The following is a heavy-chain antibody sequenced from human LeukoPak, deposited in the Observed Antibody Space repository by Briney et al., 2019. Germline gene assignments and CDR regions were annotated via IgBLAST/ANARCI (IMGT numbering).Heavy chain of an antibody. V-gene: IGHV4-4*09. Sequence: SETLSLTCTVSGGSISSYYWSWIRQPPGKGLEWIGYTYTSGSTNYNPSLKSRVTISVDTSKNQFSLKLSSVTAADTAVYYCARASATLSYYYYYYMDVWGKGTTVTVSS. CDR1: GGSISSYY. CDR2: TYTSGST. CDR3: ARASATLSYYYYYYMDV. J-gene: IGHJ6*03. D-gene: IGHD2-15*01.